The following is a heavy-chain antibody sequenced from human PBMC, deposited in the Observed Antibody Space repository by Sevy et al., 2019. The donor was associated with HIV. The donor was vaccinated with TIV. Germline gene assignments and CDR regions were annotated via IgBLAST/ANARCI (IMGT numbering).Heavy chain of an antibody. CDR1: GFAFSSHA. D-gene: IGHD6-13*01. CDR2: ISYEGTET. CDR3: ARDGGYSIKWYPLY. J-gene: IGHJ4*01. V-gene: IGHV3-30-3*01. Sequence: GGSLRLSCAASGFAFSSHAMHWVRQAPDKGLEWVAVISYEGTETFYAASVEGRFTISRDNSQNMLSLQINSLRPEDTAVYYCARDGGYSIKWYPLYWGHGTLVTVSS.